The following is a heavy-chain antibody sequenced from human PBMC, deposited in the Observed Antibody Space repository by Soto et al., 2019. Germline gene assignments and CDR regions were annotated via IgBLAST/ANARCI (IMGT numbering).Heavy chain of an antibody. D-gene: IGHD5-12*01. CDR1: GFTVSSTYY. J-gene: IGHJ4*02. CDR2: IYSGGTT. V-gene: IGHV3-53*01. Sequence: EVQLVESGEGLIQPGGSLRLSCVVSGFTVSSTYYMSWVRQAPGKGLECVSVIYSGGTTFYAASVKGRFTISRDNSKNTLYLQMNSLRAEDTAVYYCHGYGYWGQGTLVTVSS. CDR3: HGYGY.